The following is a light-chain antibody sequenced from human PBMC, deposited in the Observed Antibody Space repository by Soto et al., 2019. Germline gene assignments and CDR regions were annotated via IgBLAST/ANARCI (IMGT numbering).Light chain of an antibody. CDR2: EVS. V-gene: IGLV2-8*01. Sequence: QSALTQPPSASGSPGQSVTISCTGTSDNVGAYKCVSWYQQYPGKAPKLMIYEVSKRPSGVPDRFSGSKSGNTASLTVSGLQAEDEADYYCTSYVGSDIWVFGGGTKLTDL. CDR3: TSYVGSDIWV. J-gene: IGLJ3*02. CDR1: SDNVGAYKC.